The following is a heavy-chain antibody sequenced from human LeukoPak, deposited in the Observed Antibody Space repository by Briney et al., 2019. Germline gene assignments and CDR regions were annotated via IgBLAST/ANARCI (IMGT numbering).Heavy chain of an antibody. V-gene: IGHV3-9*01. CDR2: ISWNSGSI. J-gene: IGHJ4*02. D-gene: IGHD2-8*01. Sequence: GGSLRLSCAASGFTFDDYAMHWVRQAPGKGLEWVSGISWNSGSIGYADSVKGRFTISRDNAKNSHFLQMNSLRVEDTALYYCARGFRNGPFDCWGQGTLVTVSS. CDR3: ARGFRNGPFDC. CDR1: GFTFDDYA.